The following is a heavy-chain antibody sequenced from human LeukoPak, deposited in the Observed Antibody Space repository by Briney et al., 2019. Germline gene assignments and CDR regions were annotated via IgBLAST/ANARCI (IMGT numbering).Heavy chain of an antibody. D-gene: IGHD6-6*01. Sequence: GGSLRLSCVASGFTFSSYGMHWVRQAPGKGLEWVAVIWYDGSNKYYADSVKGRFTISRDNSKNTLYLQMNSLRAEDTAVYYCARDLARSSSSGEDYWGQGTLVTVSS. CDR1: GFTFSSYG. CDR2: IWYDGSNK. CDR3: ARDLARSSSSGEDY. J-gene: IGHJ4*02. V-gene: IGHV3-33*01.